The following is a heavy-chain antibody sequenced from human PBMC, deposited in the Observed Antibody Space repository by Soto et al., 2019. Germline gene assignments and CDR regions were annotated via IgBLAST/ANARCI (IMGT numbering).Heavy chain of an antibody. CDR1: GFTFSSYG. Sequence: PGGSLRLSCAASGFTFSSYGMNWVRQAPGKGLEWVSYISSSSSTIYYADSVKGRFTISRDNSRNTLFLQMNSLRAEDTAVYYCARDYYKYYDSSGYYRSPAYWGQGTLVTVSS. CDR2: ISSSSSTI. D-gene: IGHD3-22*01. J-gene: IGHJ4*02. CDR3: ARDYYKYYDSSGYYRSPAY. V-gene: IGHV3-48*01.